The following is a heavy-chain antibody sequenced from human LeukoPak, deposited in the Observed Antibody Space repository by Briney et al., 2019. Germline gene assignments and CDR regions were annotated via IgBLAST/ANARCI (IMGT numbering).Heavy chain of an antibody. D-gene: IGHD3-22*01. Sequence: SVKVFCKASGYTFTGYYMHWVRQAPGQGLEWMGWINPNSGGTNYAQKFQGRVTMTRDTSISTAYMELSRLRSDDTAVYYCARGGYYDSSGYIPADYWGQGTLVTVSS. CDR3: ARGGYYDSSGYIPADY. V-gene: IGHV1-2*02. CDR1: GYTFTGYY. CDR2: INPNSGGT. J-gene: IGHJ4*02.